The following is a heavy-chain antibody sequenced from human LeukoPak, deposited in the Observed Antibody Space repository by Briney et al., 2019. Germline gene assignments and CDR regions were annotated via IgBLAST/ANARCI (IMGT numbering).Heavy chain of an antibody. CDR1: GFTFSSYA. J-gene: IGHJ4*02. CDR2: ISYDGTNQ. Sequence: GGSLRLSCAASGFTFSSYAMYWVRQAPGKGLEWVAVISYDGTNQYYADSVKGRFTVSRDNSKNTLYLQMNSLRVEDTAAYYCAKLPVAGLYFDYWGQGTLVTVSS. V-gene: IGHV3-30-3*01. D-gene: IGHD6-19*01. CDR3: AKLPVAGLYFDY.